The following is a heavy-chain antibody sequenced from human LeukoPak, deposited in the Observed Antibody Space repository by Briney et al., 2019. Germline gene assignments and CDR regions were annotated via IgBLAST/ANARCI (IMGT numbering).Heavy chain of an antibody. D-gene: IGHD6-19*01. J-gene: IGHJ4*02. V-gene: IGHV3-30*02. CDR1: GYTFSSYG. CDR2: IRYDGSNK. CDR3: ARERSLEIAVAGTIFDY. Sequence: PGGSLRLSCAASGYTFSSYGMHWVRQAPGKGLEWVAFIRYDGSNKYYADSVKGRFTISRDNCKNTLYLQMNSLRAEDTAVYYCARERSLEIAVAGTIFDYWGQGTLVTVSS.